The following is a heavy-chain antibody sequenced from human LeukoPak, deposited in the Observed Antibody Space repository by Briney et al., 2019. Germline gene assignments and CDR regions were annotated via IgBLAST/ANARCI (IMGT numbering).Heavy chain of an antibody. D-gene: IGHD3-10*01. CDR2: IYSGGST. V-gene: IGHV3-66*01. J-gene: IGHJ4*02. CDR1: GFTVSSNY. Sequence: PGGSLRLSCAASGFTVSSNYMSWVRQAPGKGLEWVSVIYSGGSTYYADFVKGRFTISRDNSKNTLYLQMNSLRAEDTAVYYCARVESLLWFGEFIYWGQGTLVTVSS. CDR3: ARVESLLWFGEFIY.